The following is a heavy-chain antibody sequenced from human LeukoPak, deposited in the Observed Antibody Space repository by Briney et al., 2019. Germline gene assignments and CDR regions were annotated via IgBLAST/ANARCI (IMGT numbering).Heavy chain of an antibody. CDR1: GFTFSSYS. D-gene: IGHD6-25*01. V-gene: IGHV3-21*01. CDR2: ISSSSSYI. Sequence: GGSLRLSCAASGFTFSSYSMNWVRQAPGKGLEWVSSISSSSSYIYYADSVKGRFTISRDNAKNSLYLQMNSLRAEDTAVYYCASSDSPFIAADEERAFDIWGQETMVTVSS. CDR3: ASSDSPFIAADEERAFDI. J-gene: IGHJ3*02.